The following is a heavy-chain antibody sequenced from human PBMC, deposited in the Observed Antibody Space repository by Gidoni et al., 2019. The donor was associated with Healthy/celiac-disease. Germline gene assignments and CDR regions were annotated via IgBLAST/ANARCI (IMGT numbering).Heavy chain of an antibody. J-gene: IGHJ5*02. CDR1: GFAFSSCG. Sequence: QVQLVESGGGVVQPGRALRRSCAASGFAFSSCGLPWVRPAPGTGMEWVAVISYDVSNTYYADSVKGRFTISRDNSKNTLYLQMNSLRAEDTAVYYCAKDSGPYYSDSSGYYYAPQATGGFDPWGQGTLVTVSS. D-gene: IGHD3-22*01. V-gene: IGHV3-30*18. CDR3: AKDSGPYYSDSSGYYYAPQATGGFDP. CDR2: ISYDVSNT.